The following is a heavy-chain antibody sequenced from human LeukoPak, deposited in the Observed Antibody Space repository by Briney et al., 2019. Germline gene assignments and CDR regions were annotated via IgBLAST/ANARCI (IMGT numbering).Heavy chain of an antibody. Sequence: ASVKVSCKASGYNFNTYGISWVRQAPGQGLEWMGWISSSTGNTKYAQKLQDRVTMTTDTSTSTAYLYLRNLRSDDTAVYYCVRLPLGYCSSTSCLNWGQGTLVTVSS. V-gene: IGHV1-18*01. D-gene: IGHD2-2*01. CDR1: GYNFNTYG. CDR2: ISSSTGNT. J-gene: IGHJ4*02. CDR3: VRLPLGYCSSTSCLN.